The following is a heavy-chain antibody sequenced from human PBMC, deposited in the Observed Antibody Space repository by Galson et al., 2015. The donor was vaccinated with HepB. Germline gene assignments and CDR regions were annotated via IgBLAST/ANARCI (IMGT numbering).Heavy chain of an antibody. D-gene: IGHD2-21*01. V-gene: IGHV3-30*03. CDR2: ISYDGSNK. CDR1: GFSFGSSP. Sequence: SLRLSCAASGFSFGSSPMTWVRQAPGKGLEWVAVISYDGSNKYYADSVKGRFTISRDNFKNTLYLQMNSLRAEDTAVYYCARGRSMDYWGQGTLVTVSS. J-gene: IGHJ4*02. CDR3: ARGRSMDY.